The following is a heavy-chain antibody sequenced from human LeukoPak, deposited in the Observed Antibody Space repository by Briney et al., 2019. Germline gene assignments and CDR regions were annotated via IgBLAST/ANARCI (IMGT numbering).Heavy chain of an antibody. CDR3: ARMTGGLWDY. J-gene: IGHJ4*02. V-gene: IGHV3-21*04. Sequence: GGSLRLSCAASGFTFSSYSMNWVRQAPGKGLEWVSSISSSSAYIYYADSMKGRFTISRDNAKNSLFLQMNSLRAEDTAVYYCARMTGGLWDYWGQGTLVTVSS. D-gene: IGHD2-15*01. CDR2: ISSSSAYI. CDR1: GFTFSSYS.